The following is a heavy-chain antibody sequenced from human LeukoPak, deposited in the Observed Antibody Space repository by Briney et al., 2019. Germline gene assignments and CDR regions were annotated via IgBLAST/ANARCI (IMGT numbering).Heavy chain of an antibody. J-gene: IGHJ3*02. CDR1: GFSLSTSGMC. Sequence: SGPALVKPTQTLTLTCTFSGFSLSTSGMCVSWIRQPPGKALEWLALIDWDDDKYYSTSLKTRLTISKDTSKNQVVLTMTNMDPVDTATYYCARTPVGVVGATTGENDAFDIWGQGTMVTVSS. V-gene: IGHV2-70*01. CDR2: IDWDDDK. D-gene: IGHD1-26*01. CDR3: ARTPVGVVGATTGENDAFDI.